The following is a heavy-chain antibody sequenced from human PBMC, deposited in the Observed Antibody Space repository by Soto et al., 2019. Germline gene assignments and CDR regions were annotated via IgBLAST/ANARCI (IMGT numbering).Heavy chain of an antibody. Sequence: SETLSLTCTVSGGSISSGGYYWSWIRQHPGKGLEWIGYIYYSGSTYYNPSLKSRVTISVDTSKNQFSLKLSSVTAADTAVYYCARQVVVAATVRFDPWGQGTLVTVSS. CDR3: ARQVVVAATVRFDP. V-gene: IGHV4-31*03. CDR2: IYYSGST. J-gene: IGHJ5*02. D-gene: IGHD2-15*01. CDR1: GGSISSGGYY.